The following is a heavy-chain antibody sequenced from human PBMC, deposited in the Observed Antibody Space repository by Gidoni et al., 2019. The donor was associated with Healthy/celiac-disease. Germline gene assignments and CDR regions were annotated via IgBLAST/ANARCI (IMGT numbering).Heavy chain of an antibody. J-gene: IGHJ6*02. Sequence: EVQLVESGGGLVQPGGSLRLSCAASGFTFSSYEMNWVRQDPGKGLEWVSYISSSGSTIYYADSVKGRFTISRDNAKNSLYLQMNSLRAEDTAVYYCARDRGGYDILTGFYYYGMDVWGQGTTVTVSS. CDR1: GFTFSSYE. V-gene: IGHV3-48*03. CDR3: ARDRGGYDILTGFYYYGMDV. CDR2: ISSSGSTI. D-gene: IGHD3-9*01.